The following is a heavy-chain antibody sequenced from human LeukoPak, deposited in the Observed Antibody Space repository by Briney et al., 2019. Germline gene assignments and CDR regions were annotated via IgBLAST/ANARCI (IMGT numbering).Heavy chain of an antibody. Sequence: SETLSLTCSVSGGSISDYYWSWIRQPPGKRLEWIGSIFYSGTTSYNPSLKCRVSFSVDTSKNQFSLKLNSVTAADTAVYYCARYHCTSGDCNHLDKWGRGTPVTVSS. V-gene: IGHV4-59*12. D-gene: IGHD2-21*02. J-gene: IGHJ4*02. CDR2: IFYSGTT. CDR3: ARYHCTSGDCNHLDK. CDR1: GGSISDYY.